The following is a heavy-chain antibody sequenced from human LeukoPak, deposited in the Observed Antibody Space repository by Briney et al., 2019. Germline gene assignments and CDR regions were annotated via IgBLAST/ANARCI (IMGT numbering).Heavy chain of an antibody. J-gene: IGHJ4*02. CDR3: ARVSPNTVTTLQYFDY. Sequence: SETLSLTCTVPGGSISSYYWSWIRQPPGKGLEWIGYIYYSGSTNYNPSLKSRVTISVDTSKNQFSLKLSSVTAADTAVYYCARVSPNTVTTLQYFDYWGQGTLVTVSS. V-gene: IGHV4-59*01. CDR1: GGSISSYY. CDR2: IYYSGST. D-gene: IGHD4-17*01.